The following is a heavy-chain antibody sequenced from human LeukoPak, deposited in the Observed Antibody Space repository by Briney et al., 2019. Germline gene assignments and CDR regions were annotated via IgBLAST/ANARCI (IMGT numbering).Heavy chain of an antibody. Sequence: SETLSLTCTVSGYSISSGYYWGWIRQPPGKGLEWIGSIYHSGSTYYNPSLKSRVTISVDTSKNQFSLKLSSVTAADTAVYYCARVRGRQYCYGSGSYYSPTGAFDIWGQGTMVTVSS. CDR1: GYSISSGYY. D-gene: IGHD3-10*01. J-gene: IGHJ3*02. CDR2: IYHSGST. V-gene: IGHV4-38-2*02. CDR3: ARVRGRQYCYGSGSYYSPTGAFDI.